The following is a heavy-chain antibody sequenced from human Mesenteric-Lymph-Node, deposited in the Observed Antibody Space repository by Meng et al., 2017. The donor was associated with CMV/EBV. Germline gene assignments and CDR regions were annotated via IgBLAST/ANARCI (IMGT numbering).Heavy chain of an antibody. J-gene: IGHJ5*02. CDR3: AVSRGGYCSSTSCYATDNWFDP. CDR1: GFTFSDYY. D-gene: IGHD2-2*01. V-gene: IGHV3-11*04. Sequence: GESLKISCAASGFTFSDYYMSWIRQAPGKGLEWVSYISSSGSTIYYADSVKGRFTISRDNAKNSLYLQMNSLRAEDTAVYYCAVSRGGYCSSTSCYATDNWFDPWGQGTLVTVSS. CDR2: ISSSGSTI.